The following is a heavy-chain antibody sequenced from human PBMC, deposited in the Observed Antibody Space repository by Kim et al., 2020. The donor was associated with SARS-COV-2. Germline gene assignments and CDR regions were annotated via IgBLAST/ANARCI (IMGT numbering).Heavy chain of an antibody. J-gene: IGHJ4*02. CDR2: IKQDGSEK. CDR1: GFTFSSYW. CDR3: ARVYLAVAGDPVLYYFDY. V-gene: IGHV3-7*01. D-gene: IGHD6-19*01. Sequence: GGSLRLSCAASGFTFSSYWMSWVRQAPGKGLEWVANIKQDGSEKYYVDSVKGRFTISRDNAKNSLYLQMNSLRAEDTAVYYCARVYLAVAGDPVLYYFDYWGQGTLVTVSS.